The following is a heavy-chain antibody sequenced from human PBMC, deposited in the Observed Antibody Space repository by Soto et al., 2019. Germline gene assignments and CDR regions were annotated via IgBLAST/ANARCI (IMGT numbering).Heavy chain of an antibody. CDR1: GYQFTGYW. CDR2: IYPGDSDT. CDR3: AASTFYYGMDG. V-gene: IGHV5-51*01. J-gene: IGHJ6*02. Sequence: GESLKISCKASGYQFTGYWIGWVRQMPGKGPEWMGIIYPGDSDTKYNPSFQGQVTISADKSSTTTYLQWRSLKASYTAIDYWAASTFYYGMDGWGQGTTVTVSS.